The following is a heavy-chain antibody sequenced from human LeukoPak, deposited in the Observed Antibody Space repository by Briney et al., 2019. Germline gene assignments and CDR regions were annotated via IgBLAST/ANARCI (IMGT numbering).Heavy chain of an antibody. Sequence: SETLSLTCIVSGDSISTDHWSWIRQSPGKGLEWIGYINYGGNSEYNPSLKSRVTISVDRSKNQVSLKMRSVTAADTAVYYCARDRYSGSYWWFDPWGQGTLVTVSS. V-gene: IGHV4-59*12. CDR1: GDSISTDH. J-gene: IGHJ5*02. D-gene: IGHD1-26*01. CDR3: ARDRYSGSYWWFDP. CDR2: INYGGNS.